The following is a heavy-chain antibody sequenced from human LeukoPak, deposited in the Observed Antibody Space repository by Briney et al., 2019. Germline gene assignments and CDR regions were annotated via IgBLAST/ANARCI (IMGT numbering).Heavy chain of an antibody. CDR1: GFTFSSYW. CDR3: ARSRWELLDAFDI. CDR2: IKQDGREK. D-gene: IGHD1-26*01. V-gene: IGHV3-7*03. J-gene: IGHJ3*02. Sequence: GGSLRLSCAASGFTFSSYWMSWVRQAPGKGLEWVANIKQDGREKYYVDSVKGRFTIPRDNAKNSLYLQMTSLRAEDTAVYYCARSRWELLDAFDIWGQGTMVTVSS.